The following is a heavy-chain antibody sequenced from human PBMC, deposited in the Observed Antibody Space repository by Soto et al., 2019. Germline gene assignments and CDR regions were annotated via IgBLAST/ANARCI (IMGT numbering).Heavy chain of an antibody. D-gene: IGHD1-26*01. Sequence: GGSLRLSCAASGFTFSNAWMNWVRQAPGKGLEWVGRIKSKTDGGTTDYAAPVKGRFTISRDDSKNTLYLQMNSLKTEDTAVYYCTTDLFEVALAITRQWELPKSRQYYYYGMDVWGQGTTVTVSS. V-gene: IGHV3-15*07. CDR3: TTDLFEVALAITRQWELPKSRQYYYYGMDV. CDR2: IKSKTDGGTT. CDR1: GFTFSNAW. J-gene: IGHJ6*02.